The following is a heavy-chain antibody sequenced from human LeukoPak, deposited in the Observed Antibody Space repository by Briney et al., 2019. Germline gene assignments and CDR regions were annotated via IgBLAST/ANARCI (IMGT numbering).Heavy chain of an antibody. V-gene: IGHV3-66*01. CDR2: IYSGGST. D-gene: IGHD4-23*01. CDR3: ASLYYGGNNFDY. CDR1: KFTVSSKY. J-gene: IGHJ4*02. Sequence: GGSLRLSCAASKFTVSSKYMSWVRQAPGKGLEWVSVIYSGGSTHYADSVKGRFTISRDNSKNTLYLQMNSLRAEDTAVYYCASLYYGGNNFDYWGQGALVTVSS.